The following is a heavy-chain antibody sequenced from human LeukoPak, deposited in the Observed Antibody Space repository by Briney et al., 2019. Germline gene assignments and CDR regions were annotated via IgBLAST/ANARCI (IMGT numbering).Heavy chain of an antibody. CDR3: ARDHEYGGNSGFDY. J-gene: IGHJ4*02. CDR2: IIPILGIA. V-gene: IGHV1-69*04. CDR1: GGTFSSYA. Sequence: ASVKVSCKASGGTFSSYAISWVRQAPGQGLEWMGRIIPILGIANYAQKFQGRITITADKSTSTACMALSSLRSEDTAVHYCARDHEYGGNSGFDYWGQGTLVTVSS. D-gene: IGHD4-23*01.